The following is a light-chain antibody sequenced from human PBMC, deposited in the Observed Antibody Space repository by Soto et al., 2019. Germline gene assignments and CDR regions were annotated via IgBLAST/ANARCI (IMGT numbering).Light chain of an antibody. V-gene: IGLV2-14*01. J-gene: IGLJ1*01. CDR3: SSYTSSSTLV. CDR2: EVS. CDR1: SSDVGGYNY. Sequence: QSALTQPASVSGSPGQSITISCTGTSSDVGGYNYVPWYQQHPGKAPKLMIYEVSNRPSGVSNRFSGSKSGNTASLTISGLQAEDEADYYYSSYTSSSTLVFGTGTKATAL.